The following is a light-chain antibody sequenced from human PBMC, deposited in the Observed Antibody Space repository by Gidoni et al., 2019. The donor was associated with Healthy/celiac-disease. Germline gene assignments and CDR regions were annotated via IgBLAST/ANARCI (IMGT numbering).Light chain of an antibody. J-gene: IGLJ1*01. CDR2: EVS. Sequence: QSALTQPASVSGSPGQSLTISCTGTSSDVGGYKYVSWYQQHPGKAPKLIIYEVSNRPSGVSNRFSGSKSGNTASLTISGLQAEDEADYYCSSYTSSNTYVFGTGTKITVL. CDR1: SSDVGGYKY. V-gene: IGLV2-14*01. CDR3: SSYTSSNTYV.